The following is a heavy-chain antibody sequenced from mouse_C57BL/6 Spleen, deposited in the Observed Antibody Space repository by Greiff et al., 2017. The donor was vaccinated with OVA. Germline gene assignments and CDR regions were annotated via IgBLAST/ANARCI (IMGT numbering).Heavy chain of an antibody. CDR3: AREGALMDY. CDR1: GYAFSSSW. V-gene: IGHV1-82*01. CDR2: IYPGDGDP. J-gene: IGHJ4*01. Sequence: VQLQQSGPELVKPGASVTISCKASGYAFSSSWMNWVKQRPGKGLEWIGRIYPGDGDPNYNGKFKGKATLTADKSSSTAYMQLSSLTSEDSAVYFCAREGALMDYWGQGTSVTVSS.